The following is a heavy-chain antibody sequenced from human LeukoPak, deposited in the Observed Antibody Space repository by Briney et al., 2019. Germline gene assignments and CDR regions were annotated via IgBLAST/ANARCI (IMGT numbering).Heavy chain of an antibody. D-gene: IGHD2-2*01. V-gene: IGHV5-51*01. CDR1: GYTFTKYW. Sequence: GESLKISCKASGYTFTKYWIGWVRQLPGKGLEWMGIIYPGDSDTRYSPSFQGQVTMSADKSINTAYLQWSSLKASDTAMYYCARRQGCSSTSCPPDSWGQGTLVTVSS. CDR3: ARRQGCSSTSCPPDS. CDR2: IYPGDSDT. J-gene: IGHJ4*02.